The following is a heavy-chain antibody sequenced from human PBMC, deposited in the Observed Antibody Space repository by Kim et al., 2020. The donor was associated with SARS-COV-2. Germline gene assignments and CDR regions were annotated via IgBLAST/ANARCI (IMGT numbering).Heavy chain of an antibody. J-gene: IGHJ5*02. V-gene: IGHV3-23*03. CDR1: GFTISSHD. CDR3: AKATAGTFTGLS. Sequence: GGSLRLSCAASGFTISSHDMSWVRQTPGKGLEWVSVIKSGRSDTYYADSVKGRFTISRDNSKNTLCLQMNSLRAEDTAVYYCAKATAGTFTGLSWGQGTL. CDR2: IKSGRSDT. D-gene: IGHD6-13*01.